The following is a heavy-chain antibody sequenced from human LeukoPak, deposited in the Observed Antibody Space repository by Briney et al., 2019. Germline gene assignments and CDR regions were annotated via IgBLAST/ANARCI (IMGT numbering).Heavy chain of an antibody. J-gene: IGHJ3*02. CDR1: GYSISTGYY. Sequence: PSETLSLTCSVSGYSISTGYYWGWIRQPPGKGPEWIGYVYHSGYTYYNPSLQSRVTISVDTSKNQFSLKLTSVTAADTAVYYCATILRGAWAFDIWGQGTMVTVSS. CDR2: VYHSGYT. D-gene: IGHD3-16*01. V-gene: IGHV4-38-2*02. CDR3: ATILRGAWAFDI.